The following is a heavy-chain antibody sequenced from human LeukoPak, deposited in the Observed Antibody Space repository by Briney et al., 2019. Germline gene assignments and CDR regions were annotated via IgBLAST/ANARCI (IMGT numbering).Heavy chain of an antibody. CDR2: IKEDGSDK. CDR3: ARVAEAAAFDS. Sequence: GGSLRLSCAASGFTFSNYWMSWVRQAPGKGLEWVANIKEDGSDKYHVDSVKGRFIISRDNVKNSLYLQMNSLKPEDTAVYYCARVAEAAAFDSWGQGTLVTVSS. CDR1: GFTFSNYW. V-gene: IGHV3-7*01. J-gene: IGHJ4*02. D-gene: IGHD6-13*01.